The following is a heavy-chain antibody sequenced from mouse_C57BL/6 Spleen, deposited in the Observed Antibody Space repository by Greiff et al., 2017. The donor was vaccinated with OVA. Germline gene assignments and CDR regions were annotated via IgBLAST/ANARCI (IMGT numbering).Heavy chain of an antibody. CDR1: GYSITSGYY. J-gene: IGHJ3*01. Sequence: EVQLVESGPGLVKPSQSLSLTCSVTGYSITSGYYWNWIRQFPGNKLEWMGYISYDGSNNYNPSLKNRISITRDTSKNQFFLKLNSVTTEDTATYYCARGGTGTIWFAYWGQGTLVTVSA. CDR2: ISYDGSN. V-gene: IGHV3-6*01. CDR3: ARGGTGTIWFAY. D-gene: IGHD4-1*01.